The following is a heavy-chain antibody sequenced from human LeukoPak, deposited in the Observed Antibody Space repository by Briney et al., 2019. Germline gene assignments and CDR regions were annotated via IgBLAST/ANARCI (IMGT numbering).Heavy chain of an antibody. D-gene: IGHD2-21*02. Sequence: GGSLRLSCVSSEFDFFSYGMQWVRQAPGKGLVWVSRIFTDGSTTSYADSVKGRFTISRDNAKNTLYLEMKSLRVEDTAVYYCARELPREVTLDSWGQGTLVTVSP. V-gene: IGHV3-74*01. J-gene: IGHJ5*01. CDR2: IFTDGSTT. CDR1: EFDFFSYG. CDR3: ARELPREVTLDS.